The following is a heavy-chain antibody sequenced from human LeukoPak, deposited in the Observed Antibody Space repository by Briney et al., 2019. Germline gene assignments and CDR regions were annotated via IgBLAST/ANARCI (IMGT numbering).Heavy chain of an antibody. CDR1: GGSISSYC. Sequence: PSETLSLTCTVSGGSISSYCWSWIRQPPGKGLEWIGYIYYSGSTNYNPSLKSRVTISVDTSKDQFSLKLSSVTAADTAVYYCARANGYSDYWGQGTLVTVSS. D-gene: IGHD5-24*01. J-gene: IGHJ4*02. CDR3: ARANGYSDY. V-gene: IGHV4-59*01. CDR2: IYYSGST.